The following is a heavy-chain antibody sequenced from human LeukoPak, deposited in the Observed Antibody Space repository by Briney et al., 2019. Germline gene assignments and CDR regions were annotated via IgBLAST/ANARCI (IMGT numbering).Heavy chain of an antibody. V-gene: IGHV1-69*06. D-gene: IGHD6-19*01. CDR1: GYTFTSYA. CDR3: ARGDRYSSGWGLFDY. CDR2: IIPIFGTA. Sequence: ASVKVSCKASGYTFTSYAISWVRQAPGQGLEWMGGIIPIFGTANYAQKFQGRVTITADKSTSTAYMELSSLRSEDTAVYYCARGDRYSSGWGLFDYWGQGTLVTVSS. J-gene: IGHJ4*02.